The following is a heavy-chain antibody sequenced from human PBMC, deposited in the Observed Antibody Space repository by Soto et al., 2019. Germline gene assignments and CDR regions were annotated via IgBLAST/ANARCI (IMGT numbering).Heavy chain of an antibody. CDR3: ARGTLMDYYDSSGYYFDY. Sequence: SETLSLTCTVSGGSFNGYYWSWIRQPAGKGLESIGRMYTSGSTNYNPSLKSRVTMSIDTSENQFSLKLTSVTAADTAVYYCARGTLMDYYDSSGYYFDYWGQGTPVTVSS. CDR1: GGSFNGYY. CDR2: MYTSGST. D-gene: IGHD3-22*01. V-gene: IGHV4-4*07. J-gene: IGHJ4*02.